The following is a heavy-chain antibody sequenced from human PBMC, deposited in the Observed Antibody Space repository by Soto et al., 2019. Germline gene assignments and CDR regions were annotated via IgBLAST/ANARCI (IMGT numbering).Heavy chain of an antibody. CDR2: ISYDVNNK. J-gene: IGHJ6*02. CDR1: GFTFSNYA. V-gene: IGHV3-30-3*01. D-gene: IGHD3-10*01. CDR3: ARDSYGMDV. Sequence: QEQVVESGGGVVQPGRSLRLSCVAFGFTFSNYAIHWVRQGPGKGLEWVAVISYDVNNKYYADSVRGRFTISRDNSKNTLYLQMNSLRAEDTAVYYCARDSYGMDVWGQGTTVTVSS.